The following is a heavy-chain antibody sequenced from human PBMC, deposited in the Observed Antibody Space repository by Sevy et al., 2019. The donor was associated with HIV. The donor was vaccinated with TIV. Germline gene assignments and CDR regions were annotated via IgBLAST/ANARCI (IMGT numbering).Heavy chain of an antibody. J-gene: IGHJ4*02. CDR2: ISSSGSTI. V-gene: IGHV3-11*01. D-gene: IGHD3-3*01. Sequence: GGSLRLSCAASGFTFSDYYMSWIRQAPGKGLEWVSYISSSGSTIYYADSVKGRFTISRDNAKNSLYLQMNSLRAEDTAVYYCARDRSGVVNDLSFDYWGQGTLVTVSS. CDR3: ARDRSGVVNDLSFDY. CDR1: GFTFSDYY.